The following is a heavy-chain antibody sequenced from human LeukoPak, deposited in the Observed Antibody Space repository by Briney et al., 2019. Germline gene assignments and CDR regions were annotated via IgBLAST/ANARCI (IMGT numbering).Heavy chain of an antibody. J-gene: IGHJ4*02. CDR3: ARDATSSGSYAFDY. CDR2: IYHSGST. V-gene: IGHV4-4*02. CDR1: GGSINSSNW. Sequence: SETLSLTCAVSGGSINSSNWWSWVRQPPGKGLEWIGEIYHSGSTNYNPSLKSRVTISVDKSKNQFSLKLSSVTAADTAVYYCARDATSSGSYAFDYWGQGTLVTVSS. D-gene: IGHD1-26*01.